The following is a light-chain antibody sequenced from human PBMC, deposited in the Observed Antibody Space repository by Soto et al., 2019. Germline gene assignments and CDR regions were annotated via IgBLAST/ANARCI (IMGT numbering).Light chain of an antibody. CDR2: GAS. V-gene: IGKV3-11*01. CDR3: HQYGSLYT. Sequence: IVLTQSPATLSLSPGETATLSCRASQSVSTYLAWYQQRPGQAPRLLIYGASNRATGIPARFSGSGSGTDFTLTISSLEAEDFAVYYCHQYGSLYTFGQGTKVEIK. J-gene: IGKJ2*01. CDR1: QSVSTY.